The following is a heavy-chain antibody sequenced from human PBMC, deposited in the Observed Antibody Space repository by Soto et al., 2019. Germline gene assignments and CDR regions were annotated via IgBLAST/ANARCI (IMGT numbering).Heavy chain of an antibody. V-gene: IGHV1-18*01. CDR3: AKNGQPPYYYYGLDV. Sequence: QGKLVKSEAGGKRPGASVKVSCKASGSTFTSNGISWGGQAPGKGLEWMGWISGYNGDTTYAQKFQGRVTMTIDTSTSTAYMELRSLTSDDTAVYYCAKNGQPPYYYYGLDVWGQGTKVTVSS. D-gene: IGHD2-8*01. CDR1: GSTFTSNG. J-gene: IGHJ6*02. CDR2: ISGYNGDT.